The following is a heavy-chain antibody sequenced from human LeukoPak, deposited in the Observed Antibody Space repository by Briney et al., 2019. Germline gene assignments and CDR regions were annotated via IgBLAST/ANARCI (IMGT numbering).Heavy chain of an antibody. D-gene: IGHD1-26*01. J-gene: IGHJ3*02. CDR1: GFTFDDYA. CDR2: ISWNSGSI. CDR3: AKDMGVGGDDAFDI. V-gene: IGHV3-9*01. Sequence: GSSLRLSCAASGFTFDDYAMQCLRQAPGKGLEWGSGISWNSGSIGYEDSVKGRFTIFRDNAKNSLYLQMNRLRAEDTALYYCAKDMGVGGDDAFDIWGQGTMVTVSS.